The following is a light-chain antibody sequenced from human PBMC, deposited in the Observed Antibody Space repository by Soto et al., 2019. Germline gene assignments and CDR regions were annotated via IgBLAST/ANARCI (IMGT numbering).Light chain of an antibody. V-gene: IGLV2-14*01. CDR2: EVS. J-gene: IGLJ1*01. CDR3: SSYTSSSPYV. Sequence: QSALTQPASVSGSPGQSITFSCTGTSSDVGDYNYVSWYQQHPGKAPKLMIYEVSNRPSGVSNRFSGSKSGNTASLTISGLQAEDEADYYCSSYTSSSPYVFGTGTKVTVL. CDR1: SSDVGDYNY.